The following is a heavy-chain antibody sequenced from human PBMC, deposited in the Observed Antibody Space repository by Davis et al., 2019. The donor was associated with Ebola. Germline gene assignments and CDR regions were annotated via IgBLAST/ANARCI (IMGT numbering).Heavy chain of an antibody. D-gene: IGHD1-14*01. CDR2: IYYSGST. Sequence: SETLSLTCTVSGGSVSSGSYYWSWIRQPPGKGLEWIGYIYYSGSTNYNPSLKSRVTISVDTSKNQFSRKLSSVTTEDTAVYYCATGAFDNWGQGTLVTVSS. CDR1: GGSVSSGSYY. V-gene: IGHV4-61*01. J-gene: IGHJ4*02. CDR3: ATGAFDN.